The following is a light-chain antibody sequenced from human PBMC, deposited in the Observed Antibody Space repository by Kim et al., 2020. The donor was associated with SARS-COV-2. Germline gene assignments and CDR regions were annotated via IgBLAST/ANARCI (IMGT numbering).Light chain of an antibody. CDR3: QQVKSYPRT. CDR2: ATS. CDR1: QGISNY. Sequence: DIQLTQSPPFLSASVGDRVTITCRASQGISNYLAWYQERPGKAPNLLVYATSTLQSGVPSRFSGSGSGTEYILTISSLQPEDFATYDCQQVKSYPRTFGGGTKVDIK. J-gene: IGKJ4*01. V-gene: IGKV1-9*01.